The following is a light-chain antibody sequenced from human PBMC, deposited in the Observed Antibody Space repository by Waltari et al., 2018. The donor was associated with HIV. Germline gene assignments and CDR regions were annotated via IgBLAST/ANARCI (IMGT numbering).Light chain of an antibody. CDR2: WAS. V-gene: IGKV4-1*01. J-gene: IGKJ2*01. CDR3: QQYYNIPYT. Sequence: DIVMTQSPDSLAVSLGERATINCKSSPNVLYNSNNKNYLAWYQQKPGQPPKLLIYWASTRESGVPDRFSGSGSGTDFTLTISSLQAEDVAVYYCQQYYNIPYTFGQGTKLEIK. CDR1: PNVLYNSNNKNY.